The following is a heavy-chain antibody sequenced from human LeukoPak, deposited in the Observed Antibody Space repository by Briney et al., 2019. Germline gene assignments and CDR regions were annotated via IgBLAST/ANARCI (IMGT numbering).Heavy chain of an antibody. CDR3: VQDNVGSGWPFDY. J-gene: IGHJ4*02. Sequence: GGSLRPSCAASGFTFSRYGMHWVRQAPGKGLEWVAFIRYDGSNKDSADSVKGRFTISRDNSKNTLFLEMNSLRAEDTAVYYCVQDNVGSGWPFDYWGQGTLVTVSS. D-gene: IGHD6-19*01. CDR1: GFTFSRYG. V-gene: IGHV3-30*02. CDR2: IRYDGSNK.